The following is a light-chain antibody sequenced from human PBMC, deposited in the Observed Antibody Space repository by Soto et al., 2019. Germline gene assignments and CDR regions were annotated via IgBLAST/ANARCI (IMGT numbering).Light chain of an antibody. CDR3: GSWDSSLSAYV. CDR2: DDN. V-gene: IGLV1-51*01. CDR1: SSNIGGNS. J-gene: IGLJ1*01. Sequence: QSVLTQPPSASVAPGQKVTISCSGSSSNIGGNSVSWYQQLPGAAPKLLIYDDNKRPSGIPDRFSGSKSGTSATLGITGFQTGDEADYHCGSWDSSLSAYVFGTGTKVTVL.